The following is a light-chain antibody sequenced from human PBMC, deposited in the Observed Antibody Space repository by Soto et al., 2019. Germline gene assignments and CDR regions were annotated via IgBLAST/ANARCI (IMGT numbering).Light chain of an antibody. V-gene: IGLV1-44*01. CDR2: HNI. CDR3: AACDDSLNGVI. J-gene: IGLJ2*01. CDR1: TSNIGSNT. Sequence: QSVLTQPPSASGTPGQRVTISCSGGTSNIGSNTVTWYQQVPGTAPKLLLYHNIQRPSGVPERFSDSKSGTSASLAISGLQSEEEAEYYCAACDDSLNGVILGARTKQTAL.